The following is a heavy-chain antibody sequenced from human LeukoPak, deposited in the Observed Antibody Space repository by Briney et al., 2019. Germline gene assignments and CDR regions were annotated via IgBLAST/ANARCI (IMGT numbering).Heavy chain of an antibody. V-gene: IGHV3-21*01. J-gene: IGHJ4*02. CDR3: APIPTEVGAKTRPFDY. CDR2: ISSSSSYI. CDR1: GFTFSSNS. Sequence: GGSLRLSCAASGFTFSSNSMNWVRQAPGKGLEWVSSISSSSSYIYYADSVKGRFTISRDNAKNSLYLQMNSLRAEDTAVYYCAPIPTEVGAKTRPFDYWGQGTLVTVSS. D-gene: IGHD1-26*01.